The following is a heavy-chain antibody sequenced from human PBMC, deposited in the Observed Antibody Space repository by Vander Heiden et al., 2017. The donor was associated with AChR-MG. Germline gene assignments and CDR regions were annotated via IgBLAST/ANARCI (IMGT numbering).Heavy chain of an antibody. V-gene: IGHV3-23*01. CDR3: ALRPGGNCY. CDR2: ISGSGGST. D-gene: IGHD2-15*01. CDR1: GFPFSSYA. J-gene: IGHJ4*02. Sequence: EVRLLESGGGLVQRWGSRRPPCAAPGFPFSSYAMSGVRQPPGKGMEWVSAISGSGGSTYYADSVKGRFTISRDNAKNTLYLQMNSLRAEDTAVYYCALRPGGNCYWGQGTLVTVSS.